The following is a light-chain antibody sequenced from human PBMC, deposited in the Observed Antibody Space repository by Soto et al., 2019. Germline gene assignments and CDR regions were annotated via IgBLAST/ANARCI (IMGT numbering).Light chain of an antibody. J-gene: IGKJ3*01. CDR3: QQYNNWPPT. CDR2: GAS. CDR1: QSVSSN. Sequence: EIVMTQSPATLSVSPWERACLXRRASQSVSSNLAWYQQKPGQAPRLLVYGASTRPTGIPTRFSGSGSGTEFTLTISSLQSEDFAVYYCQQYNNWPPTFGPGTKVDIK. V-gene: IGKV3-15*01.